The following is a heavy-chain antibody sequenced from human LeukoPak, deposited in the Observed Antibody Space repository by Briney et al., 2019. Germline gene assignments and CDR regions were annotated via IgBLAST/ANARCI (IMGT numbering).Heavy chain of an antibody. D-gene: IGHD3-10*01. V-gene: IGHV3-23*01. CDR3: AKDYYGSGSYYNNWFDP. CDR2: ISGSGGST. Sequence: GGSLRLSCAASGFTFSTYAMSWVRQAPGKGLEWVSAISGSGGSTYYADSVKGRFTISRDNSKNTLYLQMNSLRAEDTAVYYCAKDYYGSGSYYNNWFDPWGQGTLVTVSS. CDR1: GFTFSTYA. J-gene: IGHJ5*02.